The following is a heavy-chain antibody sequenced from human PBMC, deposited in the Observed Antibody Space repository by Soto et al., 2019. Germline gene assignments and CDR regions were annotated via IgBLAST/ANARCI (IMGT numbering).Heavy chain of an antibody. CDR1: GGSFTSNNW. Sequence: SETLSLACAVSGGSFTSNNWWTWVRQPPGQGLEWIGEIYRTGSTNYNPSLKSRVTISLDKSENQFSLKVTSLTAADTAVYYCASRDPGTSVDYWGQGTLVTVSS. CDR2: IYRTGST. V-gene: IGHV4-4*02. D-gene: IGHD1-7*01. CDR3: ASRDPGTSVDY. J-gene: IGHJ4*02.